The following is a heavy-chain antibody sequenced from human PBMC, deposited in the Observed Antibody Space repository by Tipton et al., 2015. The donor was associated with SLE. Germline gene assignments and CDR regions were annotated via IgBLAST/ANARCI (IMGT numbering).Heavy chain of an antibody. J-gene: IGHJ1*01. Sequence: PGLVKPSQTLSLTCAISGDSVSSNSAAWTWIRQSPSGGLEWLGRKYYRYKWYSDYAVSVKSRITINPDTSKNQFSLQLTSVTPEDTAVYYCASGFLYDGLQVWGQGTLVPVSS. CDR3: ASGFLYDGLQV. CDR1: GDSVSSNSAA. V-gene: IGHV6-1*01. CDR2: KYYRYKWYS. D-gene: IGHD2-2*02.